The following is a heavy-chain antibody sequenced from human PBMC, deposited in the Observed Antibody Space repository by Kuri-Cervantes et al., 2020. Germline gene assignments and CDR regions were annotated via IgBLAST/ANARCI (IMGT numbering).Heavy chain of an antibody. J-gene: IGHJ6*02. D-gene: IGHD2-15*01. V-gene: IGHV1-69*05. CDR2: IIPIFGTA. CDR3: ARDPRYWWGGYGMDV. CDR1: GGTFSSYA. Sequence: SVKVSCKASGGTFSSYAISWVRQAPGQGLEWMGGIIPIFGTANYAQKFQGRVTMTRDTSISTAYMELSRLRSDGTAVCYCARDPRYWWGGYGMDVWGQGTTVTVSS.